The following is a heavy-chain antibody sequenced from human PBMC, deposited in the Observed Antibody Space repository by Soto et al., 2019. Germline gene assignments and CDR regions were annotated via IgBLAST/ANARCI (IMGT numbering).Heavy chain of an antibody. CDR2: ISGGGDTT. D-gene: IGHD6-13*01. J-gene: IGHJ4*02. CDR1: GFTFNNYA. CDR3: AKHGPQYSSSLTHY. Sequence: EVQLLESGGGLVQPGESLRLSCAGSGFTFNNYAMTWVRQAPGKGPEWVSPISGGGDTTYYADSVKGRFTISRDNSKNTLYLQMNSLRAEDTAVYYCAKHGPQYSSSLTHYWGQGTLVTVSS. V-gene: IGHV3-23*01.